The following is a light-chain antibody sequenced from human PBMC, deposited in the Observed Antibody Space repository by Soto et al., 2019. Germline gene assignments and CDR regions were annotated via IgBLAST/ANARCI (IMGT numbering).Light chain of an antibody. CDR3: QHYNRWT. CDR2: DAS. Sequence: DIQMTQSPSTLSASVGDRVTITCRASPSISSCLAWYQQKPGKAPKLLIYDASSLESGVPSRFSGSGSGTEFTITISSLQPDDFATDYCQHYNRWTFGQGTKVEIK. V-gene: IGKV1-5*01. CDR1: PSISSC. J-gene: IGKJ1*01.